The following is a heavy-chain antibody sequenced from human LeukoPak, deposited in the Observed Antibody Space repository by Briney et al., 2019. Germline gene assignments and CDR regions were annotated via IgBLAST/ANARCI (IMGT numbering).Heavy chain of an antibody. J-gene: IGHJ4*02. CDR2: ISGSGGST. D-gene: IGHD1-26*01. V-gene: IGHV3-23*01. CDR1: GFTFSSYS. CDR3: AKEGAPLRIVGATQADY. Sequence: GGSLRLSCAASGFTFSSYSMNWVRQAPGKGLEWVSAISGSGGSTYYADSVKGRFTISRDNSKNTLYLQMNSLRAEDTAVYYCAKEGAPLRIVGATQADYWGQGTLVTVSS.